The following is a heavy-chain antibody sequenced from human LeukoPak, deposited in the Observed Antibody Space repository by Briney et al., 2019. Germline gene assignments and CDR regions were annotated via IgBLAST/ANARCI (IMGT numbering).Heavy chain of an antibody. CDR2: ISSSSSTI. V-gene: IGHV3-48*01. J-gene: IGHJ4*02. CDR3: ARGHGSGSYYPDY. D-gene: IGHD3-10*01. Sequence: GSLRLSCAASGFTFSSYSMNWVRQAPGEGLEWVSYISSSSSTIYYADSVKGRFTISRDNAKNSLYLQMNSLRAEDTAVYYCARGHGSGSYYPDYWGQGALVTVSS. CDR1: GFTFSSYS.